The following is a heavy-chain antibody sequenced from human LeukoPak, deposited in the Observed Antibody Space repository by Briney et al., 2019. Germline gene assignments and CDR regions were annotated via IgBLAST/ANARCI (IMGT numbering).Heavy chain of an antibody. CDR3: ARLGLGFTGRGYSYSLRGWFDP. CDR1: GGSFSGYY. V-gene: IGHV4-34*01. CDR2: INHSGST. Sequence: PSETLSLTCAVYGGSFSGYYWSWIRQPPGKGLEWIGEINHSGSTNYNPSLKSRVTISVDTSKNQFSLKLSSVTAADTAVYYCARLGLGFTGRGYSYSLRGWFDPWGQGTLVTVSS. D-gene: IGHD5-18*01. J-gene: IGHJ5*02.